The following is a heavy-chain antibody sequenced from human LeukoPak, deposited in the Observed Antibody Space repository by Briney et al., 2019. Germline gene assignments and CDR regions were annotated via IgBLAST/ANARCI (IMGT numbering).Heavy chain of an antibody. Sequence: SETLSLTCAVYGGSFSGYYWSWIRQPPGKGLEWIGEINHSGSTNYNPSLKSRVTISVDTSKNQFSLKLSSVTAADTAVYYCARLSLGTTVVTTDYWGQGTPVTVSS. CDR3: ARLSLGTTVVTTDY. J-gene: IGHJ4*02. CDR2: INHSGST. D-gene: IGHD4-23*01. V-gene: IGHV4-34*01. CDR1: GGSFSGYY.